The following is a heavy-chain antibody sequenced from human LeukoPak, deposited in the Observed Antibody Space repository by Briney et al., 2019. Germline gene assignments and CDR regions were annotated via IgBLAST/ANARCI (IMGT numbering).Heavy chain of an antibody. J-gene: IGHJ6*03. CDR3: ARLHSSSWQYYYYYMDV. V-gene: IGHV1-18*01. CDR1: GYTFTSYG. CDR2: ISAYNGNT. D-gene: IGHD6-13*01. Sequence: GASVKVSCKASGYTFTSYGISWVRQAPGQGLEWMGWISAYNGNTNYAQKLQGRVTMTTDTSTSTAYMELRSLRSDDTAVYYCARLHSSSWQYYYYYMDVWGKGTTVTISS.